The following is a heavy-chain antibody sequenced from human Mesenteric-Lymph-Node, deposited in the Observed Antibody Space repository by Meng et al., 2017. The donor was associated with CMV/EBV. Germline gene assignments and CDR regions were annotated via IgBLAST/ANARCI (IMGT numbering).Heavy chain of an antibody. CDR3: TKKASNRGYSYATHW. J-gene: IGHJ4*02. Sequence: GGSLRLSCAASGFTFSSYWMHWVRQAPGKGLMWVSRINTDMTNTNYVDSAKGRFAISRDNAKNTLYLQMNSLRADDTAMYYCTKKASNRGYSYATHWGAQGTLVTVSS. CDR1: GFTFSSYW. V-gene: IGHV3-74*01. CDR2: INTDMTNT. D-gene: IGHD5-18*01.